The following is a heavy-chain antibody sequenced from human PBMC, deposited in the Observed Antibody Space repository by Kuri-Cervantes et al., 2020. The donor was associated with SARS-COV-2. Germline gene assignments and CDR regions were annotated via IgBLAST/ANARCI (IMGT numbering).Heavy chain of an antibody. CDR1: GGSVSSGSYY. Sequence: SETLSLTCTVSGGSVSSGSYYWSWIRQPPGKGLGWIGYIYYSGSTNYNPALKSRVTISVDTSKNQFSLKLSSVTAADTAVYYCARDLGSGRWLQSPNAFDIWGQGTMVTVSS. CDR2: IYYSGST. D-gene: IGHD5-24*01. V-gene: IGHV4-61*01. CDR3: ARDLGSGRWLQSPNAFDI. J-gene: IGHJ3*02.